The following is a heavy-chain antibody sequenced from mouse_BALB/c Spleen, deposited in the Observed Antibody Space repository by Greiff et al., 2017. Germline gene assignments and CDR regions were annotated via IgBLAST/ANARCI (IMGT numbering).Heavy chain of an antibody. J-gene: IGHJ4*01. CDR3: AREGRDAMDY. CDR1: GFSLTSYG. V-gene: IGHV2-9*02. CDR2: IWAGGST. Sequence: VQVVESGPGLVAPSQSLSITCTVSGFSLTSYGVHWVRQPPGKGLEWLGVIWAGGSTNYNSALMSRLSISKDNSKSQVFLKMNSLQTDDTAMYCCAREGRDAMDYWGQGTSVTVSS. D-gene: IGHD3-3*01.